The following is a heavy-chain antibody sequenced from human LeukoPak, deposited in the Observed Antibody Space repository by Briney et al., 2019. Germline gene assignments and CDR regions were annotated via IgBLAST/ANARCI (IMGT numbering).Heavy chain of an antibody. CDR1: GFTFSSYA. Sequence: GGSLRLSCAASGFTFSSYAMSWVRQAPGKGLEWVSAISGSGGGTYYADSVKGRFTISRDNAKNSLYLQMNSLRAEDTAVYYCAREAVVVVAAYMDVWGKGTTVTVSS. D-gene: IGHD2-15*01. V-gene: IGHV3-23*01. J-gene: IGHJ6*03. CDR3: AREAVVVVAAYMDV. CDR2: ISGSGGGT.